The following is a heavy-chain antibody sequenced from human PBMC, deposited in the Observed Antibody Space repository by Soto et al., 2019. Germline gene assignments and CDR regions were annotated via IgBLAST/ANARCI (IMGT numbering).Heavy chain of an antibody. V-gene: IGHV1-2*02. J-gene: IGHJ6*02. Sequence: ASVKVSCKASGYTFTGHYMHWVRQAPGQGLEWMGWINPDNGDTNHAQKSQGRVTMTRDTSISTAYMELSRLRSDDTAVFYCARGRMNGLDVWGQGTMVTSP. CDR2: INPDNGDT. CDR3: ARGRMNGLDV. CDR1: GYTFTGHY.